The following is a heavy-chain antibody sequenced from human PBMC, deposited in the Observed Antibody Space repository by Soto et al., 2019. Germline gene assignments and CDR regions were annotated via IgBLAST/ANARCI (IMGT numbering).Heavy chain of an antibody. CDR1: GYTFTSYG. J-gene: IGHJ6*02. Sequence: ASVKVSCKASGYTFTSYGISWVRQAPGQGLEWMGWISAYNGNTNYAQKLQGRGTMTTDTSTSTAYMERRSLRSDDTAVYYCARLGDDIVVVVAAVDDYYYGMDVWGQGTTVTVSS. D-gene: IGHD2-15*01. CDR2: ISAYNGNT. V-gene: IGHV1-18*01. CDR3: ARLGDDIVVVVAAVDDYYYGMDV.